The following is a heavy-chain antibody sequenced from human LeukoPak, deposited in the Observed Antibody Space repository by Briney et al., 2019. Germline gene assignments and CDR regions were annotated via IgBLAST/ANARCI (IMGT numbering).Heavy chain of an antibody. J-gene: IGHJ4*02. CDR1: GYTFIRNG. V-gene: IGHV1-18*01. D-gene: IGHD6-19*01. CDR2: INAGNGNT. CDR3: ARSHYSRGWEYFDY. Sequence: ASVKVSCKASGYTFIRNGISWVRQAPGQGLEWMGWINAGNGNTKYSQEFQGRVTITRDTSASTAYMELSSLRSEDTAVYYCARSHYSRGWEYFDYWGQGTLVTVSS.